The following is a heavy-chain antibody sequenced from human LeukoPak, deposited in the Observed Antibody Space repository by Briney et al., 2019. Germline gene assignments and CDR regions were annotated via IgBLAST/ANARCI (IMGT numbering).Heavy chain of an antibody. CDR3: ARGLGEPYNWFDP. CDR2: INPNSGGT. J-gene: IGHJ5*02. CDR1: GYTFTGYY. V-gene: IGHV1-2*02. D-gene: IGHD3-16*01. Sequence: ASVKVSCKASGYTFTGYYMHWVRQAPGQGLEWMGWINPNSGGTNYAQKFQGRVTMTRDTSISTAYMELSRLRSDDTAVYYRARGLGEPYNWFDPWGQGTLVTVSS.